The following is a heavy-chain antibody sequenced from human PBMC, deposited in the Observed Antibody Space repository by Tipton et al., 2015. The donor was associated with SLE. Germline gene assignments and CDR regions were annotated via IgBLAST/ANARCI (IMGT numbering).Heavy chain of an antibody. D-gene: IGHD5-24*01. CDR3: ARDRMAGHHDAFDI. CDR2: IYHSGST. J-gene: IGHJ3*02. V-gene: IGHV4-30-2*01. Sequence: TLSLTCTVSGGSISSGGYYWSWIRQPPGKGLEWIGYIYHSGSTYYNPSLKSRVTISVDTSKNQFSLKLSSVTAADTAVYYCARDRMAGHHDAFDIWGQGTMVTVSS. CDR1: GGSISSGGYY.